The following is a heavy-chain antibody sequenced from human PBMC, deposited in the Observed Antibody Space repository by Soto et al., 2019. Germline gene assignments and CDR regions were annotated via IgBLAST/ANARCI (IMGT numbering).Heavy chain of an antibody. CDR3: AASGRFDP. V-gene: IGHV3-72*01. Sequence: EVQLVESGGGLVQPGGSLRLSCAASGFTFSDHYMDWVRQAPGKGLEWVGRTRNKANSYTTEYAASVKGRFTISRDESKDSLYLQMDSLTTGDTGVYYCAASGRFDPWGQGTLVTVSS. J-gene: IGHJ5*02. CDR2: TRNKANSYTT. D-gene: IGHD3-3*01. CDR1: GFTFSDHY.